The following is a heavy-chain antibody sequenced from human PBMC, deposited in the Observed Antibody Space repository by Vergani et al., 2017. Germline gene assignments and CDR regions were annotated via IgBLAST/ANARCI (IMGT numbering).Heavy chain of an antibody. CDR3: ARSLSAVAGNYYYYYGMDV. CDR2: IWYDGSNK. D-gene: IGHD6-19*01. CDR1: GFTFSSYG. Sequence: QVQLVESGGGVVQPGRSLRLSCAASGFTFSSYGMHWVRQAPGKGLEWVAVIWYDGSNKYYADSVKGRLTISRDNSKNTLYLQMNSLRAEDTAVYYCARSLSAVAGNYYYYYGMDVWGQGTTVTVSS. J-gene: IGHJ6*02. V-gene: IGHV3-33*01.